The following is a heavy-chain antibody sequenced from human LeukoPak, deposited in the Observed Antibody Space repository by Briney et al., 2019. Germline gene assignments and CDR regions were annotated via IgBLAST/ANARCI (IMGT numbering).Heavy chain of an antibody. CDR3: ARGYSYGYGFY. J-gene: IGHJ4*02. D-gene: IGHD5-18*01. CDR1: GYTFTSYY. CDR2: INPNSGGT. V-gene: IGHV1-2*06. Sequence: ASVKVSCKASGYTFTSYYMHWVRRAPGQGLEWMGRINPNSGGTNYAQKFQGRVTMTRDTSISTAYMELSRLRSDDTAVYYCARGYSYGYGFYWGQGTLVTVSS.